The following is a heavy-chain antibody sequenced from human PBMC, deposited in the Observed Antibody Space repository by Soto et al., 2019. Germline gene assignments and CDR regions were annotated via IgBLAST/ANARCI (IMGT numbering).Heavy chain of an antibody. D-gene: IGHD3-10*01. CDR1: GFYFSGDW. CDR3: VRAAARGDS. Sequence: EVQLVESGGGSVLPGGSLRLSCAASGFYFSGDWMHWVRQVPGGGLEWVSRINTDGSSTLYADYVKGRFTISRDNAKNTLYLQLSRLRADDTAVYYCVRAAARGDSWGQGTLVSVSS. V-gene: IGHV3-74*01. J-gene: IGHJ5*01. CDR2: INTDGSST.